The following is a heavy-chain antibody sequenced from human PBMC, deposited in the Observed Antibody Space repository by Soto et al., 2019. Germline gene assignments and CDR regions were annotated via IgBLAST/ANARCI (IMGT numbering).Heavy chain of an antibody. Sequence: QVQLVQSGAEVKKPASSVKVSCKASGGIFSRHGINWVRQAPGQGLEWMGGILPIFGTSKYAEKFQGRVTITADESTSTVYMHLSSLPSEDTGVYFCARSQGGEFQLLYALAVWCQGTMVTVSS. V-gene: IGHV1-69*01. CDR3: ARSQGGEFQLLYALAV. J-gene: IGHJ3*01. D-gene: IGHD2-2*01. CDR2: ILPIFGTS. CDR1: GGIFSRHG.